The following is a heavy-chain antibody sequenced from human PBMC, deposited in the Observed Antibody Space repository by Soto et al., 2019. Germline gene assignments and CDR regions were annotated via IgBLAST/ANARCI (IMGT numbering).Heavy chain of an antibody. D-gene: IGHD1-26*01. CDR1: GFNFRDAW. Sequence: LRLSCAASGFNFRDAWMSWVRQIPGKGLEWVGRVKTTSERGTTNYAAPVLGRFTVSRDDSKNTLYLQMDALRAEDTAVYYCTTAGTRVGYTGSYWGQGTQVTVSS. J-gene: IGHJ4*02. CDR3: TTAGTRVGYTGSY. V-gene: IGHV3-15*06. CDR2: VKTTSERGTT.